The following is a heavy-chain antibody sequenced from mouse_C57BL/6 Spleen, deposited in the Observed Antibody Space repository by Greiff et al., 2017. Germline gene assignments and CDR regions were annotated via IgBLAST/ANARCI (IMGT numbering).Heavy chain of an antibody. CDR2: IDPSDSYT. D-gene: IGHD1-1*01. CDR3: AKSRDYYCSSCYFYS. J-gene: IGHJ2*01. CDR1: GYTFTSYW. V-gene: IGHV1-69*01. Sequence: QVQLQQPGAELVMPGASVKLSCKASGYTFTSYWMHWVKQRPGQGLEWIGEIDPSDSYTTYNQKFKGKYTLTVDKSSSTAYMQLSSLTSEDSAVYYCAKSRDYYCSSCYFYSEGQSTTLALSS.